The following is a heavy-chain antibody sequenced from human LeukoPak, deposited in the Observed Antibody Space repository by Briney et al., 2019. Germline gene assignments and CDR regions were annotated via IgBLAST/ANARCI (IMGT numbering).Heavy chain of an antibody. CDR2: VSYDGSDK. CDR3: ARSQMVRGVTPFYYFDL. Sequence: GGSLRLSCTASGFNFRGYAMYWVRQAPGKGLEWVAVVSYDGSDKNYADSVKGRFTISRDNSQNTLYLQMNSLRVEDTAVYYCARSQMVRGVTPFYYFDLWGQGTLVTVSS. J-gene: IGHJ4*02. V-gene: IGHV3-30*04. D-gene: IGHD3-10*01. CDR1: GFNFRGYA.